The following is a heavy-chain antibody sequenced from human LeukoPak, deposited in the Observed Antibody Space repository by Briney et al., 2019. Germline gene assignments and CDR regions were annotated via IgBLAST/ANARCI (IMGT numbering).Heavy chain of an antibody. Sequence: SETLSLTCTVSGGSISGFYWNWIRQPPGKGLEWIGYVYYSGNTNYNPSLKSRVTISLDTSKNQFSLKLRSVTAADTAVYYCTRGGGWLPDYWGQGTLVTVSS. CDR1: GGSISGFY. CDR3: TRGGGWLPDY. CDR2: VYYSGNT. V-gene: IGHV4-59*01. J-gene: IGHJ4*02. D-gene: IGHD5-24*01.